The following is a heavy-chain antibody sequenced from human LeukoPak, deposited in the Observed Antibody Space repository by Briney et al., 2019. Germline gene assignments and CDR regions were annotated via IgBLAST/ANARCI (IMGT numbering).Heavy chain of an antibody. CDR3: ANRDGHNNRHIDY. D-gene: IGHD5-24*01. Sequence: GGSLRLSCAASGFTFSTYAVSWVRQAPGKGLEWVSAISSSGGTTYYADSVKGRFTISRDNSKNTLYLQMNTLRAEDTAVYYCANRDGHNNRHIDYWSRGTLVTVSS. CDR1: GFTFSTYA. J-gene: IGHJ4*02. V-gene: IGHV3-23*01. CDR2: ISSSGGTT.